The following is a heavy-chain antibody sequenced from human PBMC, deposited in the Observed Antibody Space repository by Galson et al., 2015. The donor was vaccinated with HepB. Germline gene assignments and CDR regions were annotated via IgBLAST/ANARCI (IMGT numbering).Heavy chain of an antibody. CDR1: GFSVSNSH. V-gene: IGHV3-53*01. D-gene: IGHD3-16*01. CDR3: AREGAGGGMAV. J-gene: IGHJ6*02. Sequence: SLRLSCAGSGFSVSNSHMNWVRQAPGKGLEWVSVLYADGTIYYGDSVKGRFTISRDNSKNTLFLQMNSLRAEDTALYYCAREGAGGGMAVWGQGTTVTVSS. CDR2: LYADGTI.